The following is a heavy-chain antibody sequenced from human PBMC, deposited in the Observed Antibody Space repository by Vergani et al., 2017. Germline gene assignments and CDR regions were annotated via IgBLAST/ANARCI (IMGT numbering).Heavy chain of an antibody. CDR2: ISGSGGST. CDR3: SSDYEDSFDI. V-gene: IGHV3-23*01. D-gene: IGHD4-17*01. J-gene: IGHJ3*02. Sequence: EVQLLESGGGLVQPGGSLRLSCAASGFTFSSYAMSWVRQAPGKGLDWVSAISGSGGSTYYADSVKGRFTISRDNSKNTLYLQMNSMRAEDTAVYYCSSDYEDSFDIWGQGTMVTVSS. CDR1: GFTFSSYA.